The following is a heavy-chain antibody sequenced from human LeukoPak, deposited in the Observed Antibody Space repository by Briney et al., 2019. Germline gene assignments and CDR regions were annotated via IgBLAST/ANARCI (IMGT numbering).Heavy chain of an antibody. CDR3: AKKDRDSSGYYSYYFDY. CDR1: GFTFSSYG. J-gene: IGHJ4*02. Sequence: GGSLRLSCAASGFTFSSYGMHWVRQAPGKGLEGVAFIRYDGSNKYYADSVKGRFTISRDNSKNTLYLQMNSLRAEDTAVYYCAKKDRDSSGYYSYYFDYWGQGTLVTVSS. D-gene: IGHD3-22*01. CDR2: IRYDGSNK. V-gene: IGHV3-30*02.